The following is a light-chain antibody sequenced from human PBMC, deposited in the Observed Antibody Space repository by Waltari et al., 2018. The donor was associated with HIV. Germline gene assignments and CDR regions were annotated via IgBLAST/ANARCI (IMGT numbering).Light chain of an antibody. CDR3: QQYYTHPPT. CDR1: HSISYSSKNKNY. Sequence: DIVMTQSPDSLALSLGERATINCMSSHSISYSSKNKNYLAWYQQKPGQTPKLRICWASTRHSGVPDRFCGSGSGTDVTLSISSLQSEDVAIYFCQQYYTHPPTFGQGTKVEIK. V-gene: IGKV4-1*01. CDR2: WAS. J-gene: IGKJ1*01.